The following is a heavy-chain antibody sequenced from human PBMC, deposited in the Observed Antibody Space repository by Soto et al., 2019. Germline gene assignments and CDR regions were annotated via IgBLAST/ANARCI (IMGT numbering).Heavy chain of an antibody. V-gene: IGHV3-48*01. Sequence: GGSLRLSCEASGFTFRNYKMNWVRQAPGKGLEWVSQISIRSSSMDYADSVKGRFTISRDNAKNSLYLQMNSLRAEDTAVYYCARENYYDSSYWFDPWGQGTLVTVSS. CDR1: GFTFRNYK. D-gene: IGHD3-22*01. J-gene: IGHJ5*02. CDR2: ISIRSSSM. CDR3: ARENYYDSSYWFDP.